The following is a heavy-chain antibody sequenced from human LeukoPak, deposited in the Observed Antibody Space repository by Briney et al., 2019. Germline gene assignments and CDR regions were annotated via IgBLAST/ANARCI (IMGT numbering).Heavy chain of an antibody. Sequence: AXXKVSCKASGGTFSSYAISWVRQAPGQGLEWMGRINPNSGGTNCAQKFQGRVTMTRDTSISTAYMELSRLRSDDTAVYYCARILSGDYVLAYFQHWGQGTLVTVSS. CDR3: ARILSGDYVLAYFQH. CDR1: GGTFSSYA. J-gene: IGHJ1*01. D-gene: IGHD4-17*01. CDR2: INPNSGGT. V-gene: IGHV1-2*06.